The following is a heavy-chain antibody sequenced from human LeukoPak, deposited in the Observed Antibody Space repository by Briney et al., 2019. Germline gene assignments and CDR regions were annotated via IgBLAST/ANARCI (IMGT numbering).Heavy chain of an antibody. CDR2: INPSGGST. J-gene: IGHJ4*02. D-gene: IGHD4-17*01. V-gene: IGHV1-46*01. CDR3: ARDLGDYGDLRVY. CDR1: GYTFTSYY. Sequence: GASVKVSCKASGYTFTSYYMHWVRQAPGQGLEWMGIINPSGGSTSYAQKFQGRVTMTRDTSISTAYMELSRLRSDDTAVYYCARDLGDYGDLRVYWGQGTLVTVSS.